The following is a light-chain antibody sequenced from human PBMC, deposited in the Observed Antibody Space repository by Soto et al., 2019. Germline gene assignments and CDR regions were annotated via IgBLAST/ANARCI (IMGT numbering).Light chain of an antibody. Sequence: AIQMTQSPSSLSASVGDRVTITCRASQGIRNDLGWYQQKPGKAPKLLIYAASSLQSGVPSRFSGNGSGTEFTLTISGLQPDDFASYYCQQYNSYSGMFGQGTKVDIK. J-gene: IGKJ1*01. CDR2: AAS. V-gene: IGKV1-6*01. CDR1: QGIRND. CDR3: QQYNSYSGM.